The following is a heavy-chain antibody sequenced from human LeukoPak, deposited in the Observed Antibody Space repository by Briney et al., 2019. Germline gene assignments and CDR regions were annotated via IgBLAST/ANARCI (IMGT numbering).Heavy chain of an antibody. V-gene: IGHV3-23*01. D-gene: IGHD6-6*01. J-gene: IGHJ4*02. CDR2: ISDSGGIT. CDR3: AKNTQYSGYYDC. CDR1: GFTFSSYP. Sequence: GGSPRLSCAASGFTFSSYPMTWVRQAPGKGPEWVSFISDSGGITYYADSVKGRFTISRDNSKNTLYLQMNSLRAEDTAVYYCAKNTQYSGYYDCWGQGTLVAVSS.